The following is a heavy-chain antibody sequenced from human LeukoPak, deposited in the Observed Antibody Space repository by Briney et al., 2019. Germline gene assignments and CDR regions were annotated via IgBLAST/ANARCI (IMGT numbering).Heavy chain of an antibody. CDR1: GGYIGSYY. CDR3: AREGDYGDYSKSFYYMDV. V-gene: IGHV4-4*07. CDR2: IHTTENT. J-gene: IGHJ6*03. D-gene: IGHD4-17*01. Sequence: SETLSLTCTVSGGYIGSYYWSWIRQPAGKGLEWIGRIHTTENTDYNPSLKSRVTMSVDMSTRQVSLTLTSVTASAETVGYCAREGDYGDYSKSFYYMDVWGKGTTVTVSS.